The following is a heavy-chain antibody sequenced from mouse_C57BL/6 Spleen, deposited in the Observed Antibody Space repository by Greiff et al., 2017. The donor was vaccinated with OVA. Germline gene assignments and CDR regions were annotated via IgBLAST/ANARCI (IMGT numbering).Heavy chain of an antibody. Sequence: QVQLQQSGPGLVAPSQSLSITCTVSGFSLTSYGVDWVRQSPGKGLEWLGVIWGVGSTNYNSALKSRLSISKDNSKSQVFLKMNSLQTDDTAMYYCARNYGSSSLAMDYWGQGTSVTVSS. CDR2: IWGVGST. CDR1: GFSLTSYG. J-gene: IGHJ4*01. D-gene: IGHD1-1*01. CDR3: ARNYGSSSLAMDY. V-gene: IGHV2-6*01.